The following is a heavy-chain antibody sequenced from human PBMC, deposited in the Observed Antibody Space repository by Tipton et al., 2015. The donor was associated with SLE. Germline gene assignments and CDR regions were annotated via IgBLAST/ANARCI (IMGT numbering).Heavy chain of an antibody. Sequence: SLRLSCAASGFTFSSYAMSWVRQAPGKGLEWVSFIYTGGTTYYADSVKGRFTISRDNSKNTLYLQMNSLRPEDTAVYYCARDQVGVGDLDYWGQGTLVTVSS. CDR3: ARDQVGVGDLDY. V-gene: IGHV3-53*05. J-gene: IGHJ4*02. CDR1: GFTFSSYA. D-gene: IGHD2-15*01. CDR2: IYTGGTT.